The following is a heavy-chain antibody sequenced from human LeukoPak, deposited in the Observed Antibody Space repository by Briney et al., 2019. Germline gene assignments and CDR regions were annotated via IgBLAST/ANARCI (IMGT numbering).Heavy chain of an antibody. D-gene: IGHD3-10*01. CDR1: GGSVTSASYY. V-gene: IGHV4-61*01. CDR3: ARRSSDGYYYYYMDV. J-gene: IGHJ6*03. CDR2: IHYSGTD. Sequence: SHTLSLTCSVSGGSVTSASYYWSWLQQPPGKGPQWIGSIHYSGTDTYNPSLKSRVTRSVDTSKNQFSLKVSSVTAADTAVYYCARRSSDGYYYYYMDVWGKGTTVTVSS.